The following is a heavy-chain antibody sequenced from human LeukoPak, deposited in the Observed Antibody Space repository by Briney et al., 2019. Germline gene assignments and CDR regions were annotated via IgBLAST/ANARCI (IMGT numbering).Heavy chain of an antibody. D-gene: IGHD4/OR15-4a*01. V-gene: IGHV4-59*01. J-gene: IGHJ4*02. CDR3: AREGQGASYFDY. CDR1: GGSINTYY. Sequence: SETLSLTCTASGGSINTYYWSWIRQPPGKGLEWIGYIYYSGSTDYNPSLKSRVTISFGTSKNQFSLKLSSVTAADTAVYYCAREGQGASYFDYWGRGTLVTVSS. CDR2: IYYSGST.